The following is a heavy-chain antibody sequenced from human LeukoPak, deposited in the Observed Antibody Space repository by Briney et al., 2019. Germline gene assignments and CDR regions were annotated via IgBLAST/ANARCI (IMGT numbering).Heavy chain of an antibody. CDR2: IYYSGST. V-gene: IGHV4-59*01. Sequence: SETLSLTCTVSGGSISSYYWSWIRQPPGKGLEWIGYIYYSGSTNYNPSLKSRVTISVDTSKNQFSLKLSSVTAADTAVYYCARCIAAAGTTFDYWDQGTLVTVSS. J-gene: IGHJ4*02. CDR3: ARCIAAAGTTFDY. CDR1: GGSISSYY. D-gene: IGHD6-13*01.